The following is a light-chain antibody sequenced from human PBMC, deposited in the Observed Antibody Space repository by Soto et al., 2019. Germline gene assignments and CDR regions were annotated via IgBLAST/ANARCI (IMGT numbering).Light chain of an antibody. Sequence: EIVLTQSPGTLSLSPGERATLSCRASQSVSSSSLAWFQQKPGQAPRLLIYGASTRATGIPARFSGSGSGTEFTLTISSLQSEDFAVYYCQQYRTFGQGTKVDIK. CDR1: QSVSSSS. J-gene: IGKJ1*01. V-gene: IGKV3-20*01. CDR2: GAS. CDR3: QQYRT.